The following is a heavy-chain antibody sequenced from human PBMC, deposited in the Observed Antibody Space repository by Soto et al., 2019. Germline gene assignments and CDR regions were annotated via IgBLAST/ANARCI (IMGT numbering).Heavy chain of an antibody. Sequence: SVKVYCKASGGTFSSYAISWVRQAPGQGLEWMGGIIPIFGTANYAQKFQGRVTITADESTSTAYMELSSLRSEDTAVYYCARACVPDYYVISGYGSDGHDLDYWGQGTLVPVSS. CDR3: ARACVPDYYVISGYGSDGHDLDY. J-gene: IGHJ4*01. CDR2: IIPIFGTA. CDR1: GGTFSSYA. D-gene: IGHD3-22*01. V-gene: IGHV1-69*13.